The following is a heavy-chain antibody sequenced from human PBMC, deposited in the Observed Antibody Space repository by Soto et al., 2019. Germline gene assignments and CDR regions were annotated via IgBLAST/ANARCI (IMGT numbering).Heavy chain of an antibody. Sequence: SETLSLTCTVSGGSTSSSIYYWGWIRHPPGKGLEWIGSIYYSGSTYYNPSLKSRVTISVDTSKNQFSLKLSSVTAADTAVYYCARRIRTSGWYYFDYWGQGTLVTVSS. J-gene: IGHJ4*02. CDR1: GGSTSSSIYY. D-gene: IGHD6-19*01. V-gene: IGHV4-39*01. CDR2: IYYSGST. CDR3: ARRIRTSGWYYFDY.